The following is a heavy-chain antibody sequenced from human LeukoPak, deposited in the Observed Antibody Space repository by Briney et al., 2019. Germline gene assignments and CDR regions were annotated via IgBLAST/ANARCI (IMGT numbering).Heavy chain of an antibody. CDR3: ARLSLSTVTTFDY. V-gene: IGHV1-69*06. Sequence: SVKVSCKASGGTFSSYAISWVRQAPGQALEWMGGIIPIFGTANYAQKFQGRVTITADKSTSTAYMELSSLRSEDTAVYYCARLSLSTVTTFDYWGQGTLVTVSS. J-gene: IGHJ4*02. D-gene: IGHD4-17*01. CDR1: GGTFSSYA. CDR2: IIPIFGTA.